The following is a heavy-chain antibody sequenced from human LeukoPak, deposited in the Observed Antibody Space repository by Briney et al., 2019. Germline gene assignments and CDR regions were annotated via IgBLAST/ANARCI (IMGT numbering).Heavy chain of an antibody. CDR3: ARGLGGGDYFDY. V-gene: IGHV4-30-4*02. CDR1: GGSISSGDYY. J-gene: IGHJ4*02. Sequence: SETLSLTCTVSGGSISSGDYYWSWIRQPPGKGLEWIGYIYYSGSTYYNPSLKSRVTISVDTSKNQFSLKLSSVTAADTAVYYCARGLGGGDYFDYWGQGTLVTVSS. D-gene: IGHD3-16*01. CDR2: IYYSGST.